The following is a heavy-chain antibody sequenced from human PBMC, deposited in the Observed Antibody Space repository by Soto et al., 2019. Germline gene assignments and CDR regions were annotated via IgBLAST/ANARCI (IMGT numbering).Heavy chain of an antibody. CDR1: GGIFKTDA. CDR3: VRDLTLGYRSGGDGFDV. J-gene: IGHJ3*01. CDR2: LTPLYGTA. V-gene: IGHV1-69*01. Sequence: QVHLEQSGAEVKKPGSSVKVSCTASGGIFKTDAVAWVRQAPGQGLEWVGGLTPLYGTANYAQKFQGRVTITADESTGAAYMEVSSLRAEDTAVYYCVRDLTLGYRSGGDGFDVWGQGTMVTVSS. D-gene: IGHD5-18*01.